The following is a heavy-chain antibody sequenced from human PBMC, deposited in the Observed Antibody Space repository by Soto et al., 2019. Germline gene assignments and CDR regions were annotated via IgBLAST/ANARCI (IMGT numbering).Heavy chain of an antibody. CDR1: VFTFSSYA. CDR2: ISGSGGST. V-gene: IGHV3-23*01. D-gene: IGHD6-19*01. J-gene: IGHJ4*02. CDR3: AIIAVAGPGSDY. Sequence: EVQLLESGGGLVQPGGSLRLSCAASVFTFSSYAMSWVRQAPGKGLEWVSAISGSGGSTYYADSVKGRFTISRDNSKNTLYLQMNSLRAEDTAVYYCAIIAVAGPGSDYWGQGTLVTVSS.